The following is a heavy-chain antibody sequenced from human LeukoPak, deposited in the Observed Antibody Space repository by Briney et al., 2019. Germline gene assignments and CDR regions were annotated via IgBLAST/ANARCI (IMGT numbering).Heavy chain of an antibody. CDR3: ARWGFYDFWSGSGRGFDY. D-gene: IGHD3-3*01. Sequence: PSETLSLTCTVSGGSISSSSYCWGWIRQPPGKGLEWIGSINYSGSTYYNPSLTSRVTISVDTSKNPSSLKLTSVTDADTAVYYCARWGFYDFWSGSGRGFDYWGQGTLVTVSS. CDR2: INYSGST. CDR1: GGSISSSSYC. J-gene: IGHJ4*02. V-gene: IGHV4-39*07.